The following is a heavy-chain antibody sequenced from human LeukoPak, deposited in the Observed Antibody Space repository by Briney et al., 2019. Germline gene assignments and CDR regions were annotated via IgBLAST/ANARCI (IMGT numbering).Heavy chain of an antibody. CDR1: GYNFFSYG. CDR3: ARDCIGCHGFDS. V-gene: IGHV1-18*01. D-gene: IGHD1-26*01. Sequence: ASVKVSCKASGYNFFSYGITWVRQAPGQGLEWMGWVSAYADNTNYVQKFQGRVTMTTDTSTSTAYMELRSLRSDDTAVYYCARDCIGCHGFDSLGQGTLVTVSS. CDR2: VSAYADNT. J-gene: IGHJ4*02.